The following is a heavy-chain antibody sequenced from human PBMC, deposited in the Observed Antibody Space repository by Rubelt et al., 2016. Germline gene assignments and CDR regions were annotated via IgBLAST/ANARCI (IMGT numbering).Heavy chain of an antibody. Sequence: QVQLQQWGAGLLKPSETLSLTCAVYGGSFSGYYWSWIRQPPGKGLEWIGYMYYSGRTNYNPSLKSRVTISVDTSKNKFALKLRSVTAADTAVYYCARTRSSGWFDPWGQGTLVTVSS. D-gene: IGHD3-22*01. CDR2: MYYSGRT. CDR3: ARTRSSGWFDP. V-gene: IGHV4-34*11. J-gene: IGHJ5*02. CDR1: GGSFSGYY.